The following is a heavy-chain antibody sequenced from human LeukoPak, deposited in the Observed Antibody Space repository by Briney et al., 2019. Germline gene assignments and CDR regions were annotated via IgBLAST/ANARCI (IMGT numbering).Heavy chain of an antibody. D-gene: IGHD1-26*01. J-gene: IGHJ4*02. CDR2: IGYDGSNNYDGSSK. CDR3: AKDYPSAVGASPFEY. V-gene: IGHV3-30*02. Sequence: GGSLRLSCAASGFTFSSSGMHWVRQAPGKGLEWVTFIGYDGSNNYDGSSKYYADSVKGRFNISRDNSKNTLYLQMNSLRPEDTALYYCAKDYPSAVGASPFEYWGQGTLVTVS. CDR1: GFTFSSSG.